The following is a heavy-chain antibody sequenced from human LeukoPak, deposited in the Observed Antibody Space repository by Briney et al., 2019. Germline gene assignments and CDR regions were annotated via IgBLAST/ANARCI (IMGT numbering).Heavy chain of an antibody. V-gene: IGHV1-46*01. J-gene: IGHJ4*02. D-gene: IGHD6-13*01. CDR1: GYTFTNYY. Sequence: ASVKVSCKASGYTFTNYYMNYVRQTPGQGLEWMGLINPSGGSTTYAQTFQGRVTMTRDTSTTTVYMELSSLRSEDTAVYYCARSLYSSSSCPIDYWGQGTLVTVSS. CDR2: INPSGGST. CDR3: ARSLYSSSSCPIDY.